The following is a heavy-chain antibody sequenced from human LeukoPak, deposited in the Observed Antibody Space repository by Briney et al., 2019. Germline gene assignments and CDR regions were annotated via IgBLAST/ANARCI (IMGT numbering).Heavy chain of an antibody. CDR3: ARAPRQSSWYDS. V-gene: IGHV4-38-2*02. J-gene: IGHJ5*01. D-gene: IGHD6-13*01. CDR1: GYSISNGYY. CDR2: MYHSGST. Sequence: TSETLSLTCSVSGYSISNGYYWGWIRQPPGKGLEWIGTMYHSGSTYYTPSLQSRVTISIDTSTNEVSLRLTSVTATGTAVYFCARAPRQSSWYDSWGQGTLVTVSS.